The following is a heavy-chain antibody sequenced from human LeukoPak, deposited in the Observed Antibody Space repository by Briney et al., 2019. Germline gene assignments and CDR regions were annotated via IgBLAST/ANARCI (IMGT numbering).Heavy chain of an antibody. Sequence: GEALEICCKGSGYSFPSYWITWVCQVPGKGLEWMRRIAPSDSYTNYNPSFEGHVTMSVEKSSTTVYLQWSSLKASDTAMYYCVRQPPGVYDTTQNWFDPWGQGTLVTVSS. CDR2: IAPSDSYT. CDR1: GYSFPSYW. CDR3: VRQPPGVYDTTQNWFDP. V-gene: IGHV5-10-1*01. J-gene: IGHJ5*02. D-gene: IGHD3-22*01.